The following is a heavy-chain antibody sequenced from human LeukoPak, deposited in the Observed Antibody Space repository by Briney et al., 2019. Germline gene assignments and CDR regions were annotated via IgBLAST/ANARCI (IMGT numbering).Heavy chain of an antibody. CDR3: AKDLSRAVAADWFDP. Sequence: KTGGSLRLSCAAFGFTFSNYDMSWVRQAPGKGLEWVSSISDSGGSTYYADSVKGRFTISRDNSKNTLYLQMTNLRAADTAVYYCAKDLSRAVAADWFDPWDQGSLVTVSS. D-gene: IGHD6-19*01. J-gene: IGHJ5*02. CDR2: ISDSGGST. V-gene: IGHV3-23*01. CDR1: GFTFSNYD.